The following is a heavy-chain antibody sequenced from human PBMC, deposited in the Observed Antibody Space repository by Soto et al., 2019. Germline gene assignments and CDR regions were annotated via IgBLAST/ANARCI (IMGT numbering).Heavy chain of an antibody. J-gene: IGHJ6*02. CDR3: ARVSGSYYYGMDV. CDR2: IYHSGSS. Sequence: QVQLQESGPGLVKPSGTLSLTCAVSGGSISSSNWWSWVRQPPGKGLEWIGEIYHSGSSNYNPSLTSRVTISVDKSKNQFSLKLSSVTAADTAVYYCARVSGSYYYGMDVWGQGTTVTVSS. D-gene: IGHD1-26*01. CDR1: GGSISSSNW. V-gene: IGHV4-4*02.